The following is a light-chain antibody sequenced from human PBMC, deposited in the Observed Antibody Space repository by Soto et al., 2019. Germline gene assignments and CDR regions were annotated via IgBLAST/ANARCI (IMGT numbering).Light chain of an antibody. CDR3: SSYTRTSAPYV. V-gene: IGLV2-14*03. Sequence: LTQPASVSGFPGQSITISCTGTSSDIGGYDYVSWYQQHPGKAPKLIIYDVSGRPSGVSNRFSGSKSANTASLTISGLQAEDEADYHCSSYTRTSAPYVFGTGTKVTVL. CDR1: SSDIGGYDY. CDR2: DVS. J-gene: IGLJ1*01.